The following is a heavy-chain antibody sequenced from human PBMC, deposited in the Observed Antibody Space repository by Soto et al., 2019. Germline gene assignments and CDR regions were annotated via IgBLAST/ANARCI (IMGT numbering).Heavy chain of an antibody. Sequence: ASVKVSCKASGYTFTSYAMHWVRQAPGQRLEWMGWINAGNGNTKYSQKFQGRVTITRDTSASTAYMELSSLRSEDTAVYYCAREGLGYCISTSCATQESGPDYWGQGTRVTVS. V-gene: IGHV1-3*01. J-gene: IGHJ4*02. CDR2: INAGNGNT. CDR1: GYTFTSYA. D-gene: IGHD2-2*01. CDR3: AREGLGYCISTSCATQESGPDY.